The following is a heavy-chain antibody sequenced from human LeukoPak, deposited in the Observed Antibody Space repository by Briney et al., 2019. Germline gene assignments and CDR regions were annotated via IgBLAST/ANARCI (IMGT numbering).Heavy chain of an antibody. V-gene: IGHV5-51*01. D-gene: IGHD3-22*01. CDR1: GYSFTSYW. J-gene: IGHJ4*02. CDR2: IYPGDSDT. Sequence: GESLKISCRGSGYSFTSYWIGCVRQMPGKGLEWMGIIYPGDSDTRYSPSFQGQVTISADKSISTAYLQWSSLKASDTAMYYCARHRYYDSSGYYPPQFDYWGQGTLVTVSS. CDR3: ARHRYYDSSGYYPPQFDY.